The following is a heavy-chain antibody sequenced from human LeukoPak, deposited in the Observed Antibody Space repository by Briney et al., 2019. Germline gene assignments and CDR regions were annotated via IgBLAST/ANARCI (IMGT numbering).Heavy chain of an antibody. D-gene: IGHD2/OR15-2a*01. J-gene: IGHJ3*02. V-gene: IGHV1-2*02. CDR1: GYTFIDYY. Sequence: ASVKVSCKASGYTFIDYYMHWVRQAPGQGLEYMGWINPNSGGANYAQKFQGTVTITRDTSISTAYMELSSLRSDDTAVYYCARGSGFLVPSARPPFEIWGQGTMVTVSS. CDR3: ARGSGFLVPSARPPFEI. CDR2: INPNSGGA.